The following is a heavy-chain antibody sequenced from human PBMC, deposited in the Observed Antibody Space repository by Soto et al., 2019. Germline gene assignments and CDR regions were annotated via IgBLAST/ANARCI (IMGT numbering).Heavy chain of an antibody. J-gene: IGHJ6*02. CDR3: ARDRVVATNNYYYYYGMDV. CDR2: TYYRAKGYN. D-gene: IGHD5-12*01. Sequence: QSQTLSLTCAISGDSVSSNSAAWNWIRQSPSRGLEWLGRTYYRAKGYNDYAVSLKSRITINPDTSKNQFSLHLNSVTPEDAAVYYCARDRVVATNNYYYYYGMDVWGQGTTVTVSS. V-gene: IGHV6-1*01. CDR1: GDSVSSNSAA.